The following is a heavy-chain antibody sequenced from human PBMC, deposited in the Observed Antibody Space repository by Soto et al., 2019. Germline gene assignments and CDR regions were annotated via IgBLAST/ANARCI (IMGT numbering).Heavy chain of an antibody. CDR3: AHTWGLPFDH. CDR2: IYWNDDK. J-gene: IGHJ4*02. V-gene: IGHV2-5*01. CDR1: GFSLRTTGVG. D-gene: IGHD3-16*01. Sequence: QITLKESGPTLVEPTQTLTLTCTYSGFSLRTTGVGVGWIRQPPGKALEWLGIIYWNDDKRYSPSLKNRFTLTSDISKSQVGLTMTNMDPVDTATYYCAHTWGLPFDHRGQGTMVIVPS.